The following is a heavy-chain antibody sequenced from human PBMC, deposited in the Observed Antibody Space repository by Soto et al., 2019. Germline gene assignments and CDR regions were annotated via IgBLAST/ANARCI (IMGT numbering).Heavy chain of an antibody. J-gene: IGHJ6*02. CDR3: ARELKGYAIDV. CDR1: GFTLSNYE. Sequence: EVQLVESGGDLVQPGRSLTLSCAASGFTLSNYEMDWVRQAPGKGLEWVAYINSRGSVIYYADAVKGRFTISRDNAKNSLYLQMNSLRAEDTAVYYCARELKGYAIDVWGQGTSVPGSS. V-gene: IGHV3-48*03. D-gene: IGHD2-2*01. CDR2: INSRGSVI.